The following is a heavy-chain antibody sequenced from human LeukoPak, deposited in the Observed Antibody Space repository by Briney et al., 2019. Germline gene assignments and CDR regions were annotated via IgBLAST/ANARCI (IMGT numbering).Heavy chain of an antibody. CDR3: ARDRSGYSEYYFDY. CDR2: IYPSGST. CDR1: GGSTNTYC. D-gene: IGHD5-12*01. V-gene: IGHV4-4*07. Sequence: KPSETLSLTCTVSGGSTNTYCWSWIRQPAEKGLEWIWRIYPSGSTYYNPSLKSRVTISIDKSKNQFSLRLTSVTAADTAVYYCARDRSGYSEYYFDYWGQGSLVTVSS. J-gene: IGHJ4*02.